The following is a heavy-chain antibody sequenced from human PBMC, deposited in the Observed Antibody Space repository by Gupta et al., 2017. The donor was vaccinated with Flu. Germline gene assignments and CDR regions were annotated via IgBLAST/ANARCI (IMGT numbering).Heavy chain of an antibody. CDR1: GFIFTNNW. Sequence: EVQLVQSGAEVKKPGEPLQISCQASGFIFTNNWIAWVRQMPGKGLEWMGIIYPDDSDVKYSPSFQGQVTISADKSITTAYLQWSTLKASDTAMYYCARRTPARTADYWGQGTLVTVSS. CDR3: ARRTPARTADY. V-gene: IGHV5-51*03. CDR2: IYPDDSDV. D-gene: IGHD6-6*01. J-gene: IGHJ4*02.